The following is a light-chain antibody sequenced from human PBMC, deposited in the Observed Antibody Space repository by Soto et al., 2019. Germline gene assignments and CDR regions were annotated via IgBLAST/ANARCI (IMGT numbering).Light chain of an antibody. V-gene: IGKV1-33*01. CDR2: GAS. Sequence: DIQMTQSPSSLSASVGARVSITCQASEDIRTSLSWFQLKPGRAPKLLIYGASYLETGVPSRFRGSGSGTDFTLTISSLQPEDIATYYCQHYNNLPPFTFGPGTIVDIK. J-gene: IGKJ3*01. CDR1: EDIRTS. CDR3: QHYNNLPPFT.